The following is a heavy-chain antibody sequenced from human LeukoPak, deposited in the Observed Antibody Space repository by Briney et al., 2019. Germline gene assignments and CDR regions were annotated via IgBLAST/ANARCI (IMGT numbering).Heavy chain of an antibody. D-gene: IGHD4-17*01. CDR1: GFTLSSYA. V-gene: IGHV3-23*01. CDR3: AKERSLDY. Sequence: GGSLRLSRAASGFTLSSYAISWVRQAPGKGLEWVLAISGSGGGTYYADSVKGRFTISRDNSKNPLYLQMNGVRAEDKAGDYCAKERSLDYWGQGTLVTVSS. J-gene: IGHJ4*02. CDR2: ISGSGGGT.